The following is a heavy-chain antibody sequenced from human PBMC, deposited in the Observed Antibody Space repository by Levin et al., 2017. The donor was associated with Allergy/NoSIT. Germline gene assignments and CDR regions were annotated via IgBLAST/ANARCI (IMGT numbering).Heavy chain of an antibody. CDR3: ARSPTLDY. CDR1: GFTFRSYA. J-gene: IGHJ4*02. V-gene: IGHV3-23*01. CDR2: ISASGGNT. Sequence: QPGGSLRLSCAASGFTFRSYAMNWVRQAPGKGLEWVSAISASGGNTFYADSVKGRFIVSRDNSKNTLFLQMNSLRAEDTAIYFCARSPTLDYWGQGTLVTVSS.